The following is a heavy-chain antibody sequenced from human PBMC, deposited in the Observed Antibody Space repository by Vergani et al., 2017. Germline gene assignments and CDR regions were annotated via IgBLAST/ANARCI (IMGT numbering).Heavy chain of an antibody. CDR2: ISAYNGNT. J-gene: IGHJ4*02. CDR1: GYTFTSYG. V-gene: IGHV1-18*04. CDR3: ATVAAAGTWGGY. D-gene: IGHD6-13*01. Sequence: QVQLVESGAEVKKPGASVKVSCKASGYTFTSYGISWVRQAPGQGLEWMGWISAYNGNTNYAQKLQGRVTMTTDTSTSTVYMELSSLRSEDTAVYYCATVAAAGTWGGYWGQGTLVTVSS.